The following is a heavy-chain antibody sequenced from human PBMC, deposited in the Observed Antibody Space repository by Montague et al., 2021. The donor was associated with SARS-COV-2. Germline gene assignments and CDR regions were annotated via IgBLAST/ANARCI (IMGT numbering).Heavy chain of an antibody. V-gene: IGHV4-61*01. J-gene: IGHJ5*01. CDR2: IYYTGSR. D-gene: IGHD5-24*01. CDR3: ARHARGEGYTSWFDS. Sequence: SETLSLTCTVSGDSVSRGSSYWSWIRPPPGKGLEWIGNIYYTGSRKYNSSLKSRLTISVDTSKNQFSLKLSSVTAADTAVYYCARHARGEGYTSWFDSWGQGTLVTVSS. CDR1: GDSVSRGSSY.